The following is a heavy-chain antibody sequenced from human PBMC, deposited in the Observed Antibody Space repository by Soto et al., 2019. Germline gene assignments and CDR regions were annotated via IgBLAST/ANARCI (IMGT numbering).Heavy chain of an antibody. D-gene: IGHD2-8*01. CDR2: IKSKADGGTT. J-gene: IGHJ4*02. V-gene: IGHV3-15*01. CDR3: VFWVSAHFDY. CDR1: GFTFTNAW. Sequence: EVQLVESGGGLVKPGGSLRVSCAASGFTFTNAWMNWIRQAPGKGLEWVGRIKSKADGGTTDYAAPVKGRFTVSRDNSKDTVDLQMNSLRAEDTAVYYCVFWVSAHFDYWGQGTLVTVSS.